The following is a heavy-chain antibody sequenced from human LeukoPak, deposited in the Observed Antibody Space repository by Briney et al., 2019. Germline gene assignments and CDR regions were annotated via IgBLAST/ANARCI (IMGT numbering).Heavy chain of an antibody. J-gene: IGHJ4*02. V-gene: IGHV3-21*01. CDR2: ISSSSSYI. CDR1: GFTFSSYS. D-gene: IGHD3-10*01. CDR3: AGLWATKESGFGEDY. Sequence: GGSLRLSCAASGFTFSSYSMNWVRQAPGKGLEWVSSISSSSSYIYYADSVKGRFTISRDNAKNSLYLQMNSLRAEDTAVYYRAGLWATKESGFGEDYWGQGTLVTVSS.